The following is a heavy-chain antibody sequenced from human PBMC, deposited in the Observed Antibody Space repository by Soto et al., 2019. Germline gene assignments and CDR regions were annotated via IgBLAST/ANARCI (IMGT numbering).Heavy chain of an antibody. CDR3: ARDPNGDYVGAFDI. D-gene: IGHD4-17*01. CDR1: GVRFSDYA. J-gene: IGHJ3*02. V-gene: IGHV3-23*01. Sequence: EVQVLESGGGLVQPGGSLRLSCAASGVRFSDYAMTWVRQVPGRGLEWVSSIFASGDNTQYADSVKGRFTISRENSRDTPYLQMNSLRVEDTAVYYCARDPNGDYVGAFDIWGQGTMVTVSS. CDR2: IFASGDNT.